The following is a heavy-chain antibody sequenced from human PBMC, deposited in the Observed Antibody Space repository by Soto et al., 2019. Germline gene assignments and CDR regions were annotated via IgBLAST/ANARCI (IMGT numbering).Heavy chain of an antibody. Sequence: ASVKVSCKASGYTFTGYYIHWVRRAPGQGLEWMGWINPNSGGTNYAQKLQGWVTMTRDTSISTAYMELSRLRSDDTAVYYCTRSSTRKSKPGNNWFDPWGPGTLVTVSS. CDR3: TRSSTRKSKPGNNWFDP. CDR2: INPNSGGT. D-gene: IGHD2-2*01. J-gene: IGHJ5*02. V-gene: IGHV1-2*04. CDR1: GYTFTGYY.